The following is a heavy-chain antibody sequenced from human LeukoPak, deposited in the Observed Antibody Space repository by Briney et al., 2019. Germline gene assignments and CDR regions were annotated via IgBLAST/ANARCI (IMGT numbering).Heavy chain of an antibody. CDR2: IYPGDSDT. CDR1: GYSFTSYW. J-gene: IGHJ4*02. D-gene: IGHD2-2*01. V-gene: IGHV5-51*01. CDR3: VRHLSDITSCPNY. Sequence: GESLKISCSGSGYSFTSYWIVWVRQMPGKGLEWMGIIYPGDSDTRYSPSFEGQVTISADKSRSTAYLQWSRLKASDTAMYYCVRHLSDITSCPNYWGPGTLITVAS.